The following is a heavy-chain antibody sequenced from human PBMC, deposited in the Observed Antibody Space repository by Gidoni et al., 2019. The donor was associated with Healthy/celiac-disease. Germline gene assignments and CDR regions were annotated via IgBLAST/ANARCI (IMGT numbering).Heavy chain of an antibody. D-gene: IGHD3-3*01. J-gene: IGHJ6*02. Sequence: QVQLQESGPGLVKPSETLSLTCTVSGGYISSYSWSWIRQPPGKGLEWIGYIYYSGSTNYNPSLKSRVTISVDTSKNQFSLKLSSVTAADTAVYYCARVRGPRDFWSEDYYGMDVWGQGTTVTVSS. CDR3: ARVRGPRDFWSEDYYGMDV. V-gene: IGHV4-59*01. CDR1: GGYISSYS. CDR2: IYYSGST.